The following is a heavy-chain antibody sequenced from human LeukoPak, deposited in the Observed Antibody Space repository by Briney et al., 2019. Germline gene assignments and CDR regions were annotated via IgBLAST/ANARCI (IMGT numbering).Heavy chain of an antibody. D-gene: IGHD2-21*01. CDR3: ARDPYS. Sequence: SQTLSLTCAVSGGSISSGGYSWSWIRQPPGKGLEWIGYICYSDTYYNPSLKSRVTISADTSKNQISLRLNSVTAADTAVYYCARDPYSWGQGTLVTVSS. J-gene: IGHJ5*02. V-gene: IGHV4-30-4*07. CDR1: GGSISSGGYS. CDR2: ICYSDT.